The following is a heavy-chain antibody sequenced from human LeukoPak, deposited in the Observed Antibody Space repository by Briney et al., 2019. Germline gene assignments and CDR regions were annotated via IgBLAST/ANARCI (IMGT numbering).Heavy chain of an antibody. Sequence: SETLSLTCTVSGGSISSSSYYWGWIRQPPGKGLEWIGSIYYSGSTYYNPSLKSRVTISVDTSKNQFSLKLSSVTAADTAVYYCARGLVYDFWSGYRGPYYYYYGMDVWGQGTTVTVSS. V-gene: IGHV4-39*07. D-gene: IGHD3-3*01. J-gene: IGHJ6*02. CDR1: GGSISSSSYY. CDR2: IYYSGST. CDR3: ARGLVYDFWSGYRGPYYYYYGMDV.